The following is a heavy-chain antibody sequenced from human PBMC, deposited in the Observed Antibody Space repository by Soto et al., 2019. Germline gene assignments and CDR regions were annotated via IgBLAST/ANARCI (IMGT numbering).Heavy chain of an antibody. CDR3: ARGSYYDFWSGYPAFDY. V-gene: IGHV3-74*01. J-gene: IGHJ4*02. CDR2: INSSGGST. Sequence: GGSLRISCAAPRVTFISYAMSWVRQATEKGQVWVSRINSSGGSTYYADSVKGRFTISRDNAKNTLYLQMNSLRADDTAVYYCARGSYYDFWSGYPAFDYWGQGTLVTVSS. D-gene: IGHD3-3*01. CDR1: RVTFISYA.